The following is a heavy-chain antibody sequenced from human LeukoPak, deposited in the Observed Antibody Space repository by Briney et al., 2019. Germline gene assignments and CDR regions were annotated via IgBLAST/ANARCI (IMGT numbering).Heavy chain of an antibody. Sequence: SVNLSRKSSGGTFTIYAISWVRHAPGPGLGWVGRIITILDIANTSQKFQGRVPITAAKSTTTAYMELSSLRSEDTAVYYCASERQKLSSGWYKDYWGQGTLVTVSS. CDR2: IITILDIA. J-gene: IGHJ4*02. V-gene: IGHV1-69*04. CDR1: GGTFTIYA. CDR3: ASERQKLSSGWYKDY. D-gene: IGHD6-19*01.